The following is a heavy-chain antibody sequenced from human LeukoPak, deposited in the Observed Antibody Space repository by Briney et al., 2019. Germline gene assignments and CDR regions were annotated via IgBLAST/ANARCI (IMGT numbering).Heavy chain of an antibody. V-gene: IGHV1-18*01. CDR2: ISPYTGNT. D-gene: IGHD4-17*01. CDR1: NYTFTSHD. J-gene: IGHJ5*02. CDR3: ARDLSGDYGPNWFDP. Sequence: VASVTVSCKASNYTFTSHDISWVRQAPGQGLEWMGWISPYTGNTKYAQKFQGRVTMTTSTSTSIVYMELRSLRSDDTAVYYYARDLSGDYGPNWFDPWGQGTLVTVSS.